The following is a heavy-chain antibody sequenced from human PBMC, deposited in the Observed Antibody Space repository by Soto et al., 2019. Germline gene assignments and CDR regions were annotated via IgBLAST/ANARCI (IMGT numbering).Heavy chain of an antibody. D-gene: IGHD2-15*01. V-gene: IGHV1-69*13. CDR1: GGTFSSYA. Sequence: SVKVSCKASGGTFSSYAISWVRQAPGQGLEWMGGIIPIFGTANYAQKFQGRVTITADESTSTAYMELSSLRSEDTAVYYCARDPLYCSGGSRRCHYYYGMEVWGQGTTVTVSS. J-gene: IGHJ6*02. CDR3: ARDPLYCSGGSRRCHYYYGMEV. CDR2: IIPIFGTA.